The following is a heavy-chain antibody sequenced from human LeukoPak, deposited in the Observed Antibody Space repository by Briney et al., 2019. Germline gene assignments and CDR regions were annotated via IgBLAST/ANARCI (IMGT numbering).Heavy chain of an antibody. CDR3: AKDGDGIEAPFDY. CDR2: IKPDGSEK. J-gene: IGHJ4*02. V-gene: IGHV3-7*01. CDR1: AFTLSRYY. Sequence: GGSLRLSCAASAFTLSRYYMSWVRQAPGKGLEWVASIKPDGSEKYYVDSVKGRFTISRDNPEKSLYLQMHSLRVEDTAVYYCAKDGDGIEAPFDYWGQGTLVTVSS. D-gene: IGHD5-24*01.